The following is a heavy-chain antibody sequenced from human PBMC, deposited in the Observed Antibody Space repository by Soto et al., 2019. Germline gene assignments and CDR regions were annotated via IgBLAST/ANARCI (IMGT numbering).Heavy chain of an antibody. CDR3: ATDGGYSYGYYYYYSMDV. V-gene: IGHV1-3*01. CDR1: GYTFTSYA. D-gene: IGHD5-18*01. J-gene: IGHJ6*02. CDR2: INAGNGNT. Sequence: ASVKVSCKASGYTFTSYAMHWVRQAPGQRLEWMGWINAGNGNTKYSQKFQGRVTITRDTSASTAYMELSSLRSEDTAVYYCATDGGYSYGYYYYYSMDVCGRRTTVTVCS.